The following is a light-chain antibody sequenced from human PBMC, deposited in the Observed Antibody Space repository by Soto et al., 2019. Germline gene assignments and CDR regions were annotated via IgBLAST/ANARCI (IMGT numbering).Light chain of an antibody. CDR2: EVS. J-gene: IGLJ1*01. CDR1: SSDVGGYDY. V-gene: IGLV2-14*01. Sequence: QSALTQPASASGSPGQSITISCTGTSSDVGGYDYVSWYQLHPGKAPKLMVFEVSNRPSGVSHRFSGSKSGNTASLTISGLQAEDEADYFCSSYSISTAYLFGTGTKVTVL. CDR3: SSYSISTAYL.